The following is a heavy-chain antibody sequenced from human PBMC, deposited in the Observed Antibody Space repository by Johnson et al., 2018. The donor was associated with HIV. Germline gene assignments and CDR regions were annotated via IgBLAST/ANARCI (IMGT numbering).Heavy chain of an antibody. CDR1: GFTFSSYA. Sequence: QVQLVESGGGVVQPGRSLRLSCAASGFTFSSYAMHWVRQAPGKGLEWVAVISYDGSNNYYADSVKGRSTISRDNSKNTLYLQMNSLRAEDTAVYYCAREREDYGLDIWGQGTMVTVSS. CDR3: AREREDYGLDI. V-gene: IGHV3-30-3*01. D-gene: IGHD4/OR15-4a*01. J-gene: IGHJ3*02. CDR2: ISYDGSNN.